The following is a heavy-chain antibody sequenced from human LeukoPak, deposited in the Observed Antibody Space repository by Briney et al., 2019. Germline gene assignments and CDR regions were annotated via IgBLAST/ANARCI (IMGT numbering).Heavy chain of an antibody. CDR1: GYTFTSYY. J-gene: IGHJ4*02. CDR2: INPSGGST. V-gene: IGHV1-46*01. Sequence: GASVKVSCKASGYTFTSYYMHWVRQAPGQGLEWMGIINPSGGSTSYAQKFQGRVTMTRDMSTSTVYMELSSLRSEDTAVYYCARGNIKYYYDSSVDYWGQGTLVTVSS. CDR3: ARGNIKYYYDSSVDY. D-gene: IGHD3-22*01.